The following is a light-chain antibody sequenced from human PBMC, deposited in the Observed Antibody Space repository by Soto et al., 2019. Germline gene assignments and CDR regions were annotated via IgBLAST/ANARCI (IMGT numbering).Light chain of an antibody. J-gene: IGKJ5*01. Sequence: IVMTHSPSTLSVSPLERVTLSFMSSQSVGTDLAWYQQKPGQAPRLLIYDASTGATGTPARFSGSGSGTEFALTISSLQSEDFAIYYCQQYSDWPPITFGQGTRLEIK. CDR1: QSVGTD. CDR2: DAS. V-gene: IGKV3-15*01. CDR3: QQYSDWPPIT.